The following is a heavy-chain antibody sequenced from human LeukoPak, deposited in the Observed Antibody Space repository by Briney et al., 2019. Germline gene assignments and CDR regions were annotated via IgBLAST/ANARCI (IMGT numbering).Heavy chain of an antibody. J-gene: IGHJ3*02. V-gene: IGHV4-61*02. D-gene: IGHD2-2*01. CDR1: GGSISSGSYY. CDR3: ARYPKHTVLVPARGFDI. CDR2: IYTSGST. Sequence: PSETLSPTCTVSGGSISSGSYYWSWIRQPAGKGLEWIGRIYTSGSTNYNPSLKSRVTISVDTSKNQFSLRLSSVTAADTAVYYCARYPKHTVLVPARGFDIWGQGTMVTVSS.